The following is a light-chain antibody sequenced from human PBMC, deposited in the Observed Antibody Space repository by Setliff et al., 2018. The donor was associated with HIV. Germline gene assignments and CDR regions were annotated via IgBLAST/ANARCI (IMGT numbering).Light chain of an antibody. Sequence: SYELTQPPSVSVSPGQTAKITCSGDALPDKFAYWYQKKPGQAPVLVISKDSERPSGIPERFSGSSSRTTVTLTITGVQAEDEADYYCQSADDSGTFGGGTQLTVL. CDR2: KDS. J-gene: IGLJ2*01. CDR3: QSADDSGT. CDR1: ALPDKF. V-gene: IGLV3-25*03.